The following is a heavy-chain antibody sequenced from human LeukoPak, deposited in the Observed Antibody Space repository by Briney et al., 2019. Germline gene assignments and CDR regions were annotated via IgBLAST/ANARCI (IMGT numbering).Heavy chain of an antibody. J-gene: IGHJ4*02. D-gene: IGHD3-16*01. CDR1: GFTFNTYA. Sequence: SGGSLRLSCVASGFTFNTYAMHWVRQAPGKGLEWVAVIWFDGSKKYYADTVKGRFTISRDDPKNTLFLEMNRLRAEDTAVYFCARDRINFLDYWGQGALVTVSS. CDR2: IWFDGSKK. V-gene: IGHV3-33*01. CDR3: ARDRINFLDY.